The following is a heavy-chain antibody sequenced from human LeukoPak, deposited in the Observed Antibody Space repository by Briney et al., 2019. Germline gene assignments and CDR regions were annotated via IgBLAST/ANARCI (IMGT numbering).Heavy chain of an antibody. J-gene: IGHJ4*02. D-gene: IGHD6-13*01. V-gene: IGHV4-34*01. CDR2: INHSGST. Sequence: SETLSLTCTVSGGSISSYYWSWIRQPPGKGLEWIGEINHSGSTNYNPSLKSRVTISVDTSKNQFSLKLSSVTAADTAVYYCARWAYKQQIFRYWGQGTLVTVSS. CDR1: GGSISSYY. CDR3: ARWAYKQQIFRY.